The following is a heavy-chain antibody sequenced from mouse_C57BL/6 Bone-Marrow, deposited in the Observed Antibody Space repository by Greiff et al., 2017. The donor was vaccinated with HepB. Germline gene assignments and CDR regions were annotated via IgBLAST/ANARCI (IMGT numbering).Heavy chain of an antibody. Sequence: VQRVESGAELARPGASVKLSCKASGYTFTSYGISWVKQRTGQGLEWIGEIYPRSGNTYYNEKFKGKATLTADKSSSTAYMELRSLTSEDSAVYFCARYYYGSSYGGWGQGTTLTVSS. D-gene: IGHD1-1*01. J-gene: IGHJ2*01. V-gene: IGHV1-81*01. CDR1: GYTFTSYG. CDR2: IYPRSGNT. CDR3: ARYYYGSSYGG.